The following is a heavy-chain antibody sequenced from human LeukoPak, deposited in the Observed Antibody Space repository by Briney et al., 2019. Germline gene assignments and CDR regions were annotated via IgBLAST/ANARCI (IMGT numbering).Heavy chain of an antibody. J-gene: IGHJ4*02. CDR1: GFTFSSYA. D-gene: IGHD4-23*01. CDR3: ARGDYGGKKGGVDY. V-gene: IGHV3-30*04. Sequence: GGSLGLTCAASGFTFSSYAMHWVRQAPGKGLEWVAVISYDGSIEYYADSVKGRFTISRDNSKNTLYLQMNSLRAEDTAVYYCARGDYGGKKGGVDYWGQGTLVTVSS. CDR2: ISYDGSIE.